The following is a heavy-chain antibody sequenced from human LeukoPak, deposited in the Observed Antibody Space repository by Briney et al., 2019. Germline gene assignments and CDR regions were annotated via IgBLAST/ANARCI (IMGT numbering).Heavy chain of an antibody. CDR3: ARVNFRDYRGYTWFEP. J-gene: IGHJ5*02. CDR1: GVTFSDCA. D-gene: IGHD3-10*01. V-gene: IGHV3-49*03. Sequence: QSGGYLRLSCKGSGVTFSDCAVTWFRQTPGKGLEWVGFVRTKTHGGAPETAASVGGRFNVSRDDSAGIAYLQMTSLRTEDTAMYYCARVNFRDYRGYTWFEPWGQGTLVTVSS. CDR2: VRTKTHGGAP.